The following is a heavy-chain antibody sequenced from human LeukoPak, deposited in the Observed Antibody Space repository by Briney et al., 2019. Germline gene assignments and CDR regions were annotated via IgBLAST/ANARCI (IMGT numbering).Heavy chain of an antibody. CDR3: AKVGEDYDFWSGFDY. J-gene: IGHJ4*02. D-gene: IGHD3-3*01. CDR2: IRYDGSNK. V-gene: IGHV3-30*02. Sequence: GESLRLSCAASGFGFSNYAMGWVRQAPGKGLEWVAFIRYDGSNKYYADSVKGRFTISRDNSKNTLYLQMNSLRAEDTAVYYCAKVGEDYDFWSGFDYWGQGTLVTVSS. CDR1: GFGFSNYA.